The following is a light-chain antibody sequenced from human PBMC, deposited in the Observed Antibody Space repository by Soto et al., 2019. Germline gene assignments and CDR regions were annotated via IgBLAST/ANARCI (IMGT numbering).Light chain of an antibody. Sequence: QSVLTQPRSVSGSPGQSVTISCTGTSSNVGAYNFVSWYQQHPGKAPKLMISDVTKRPSGVPDRFSGSKSGNTASLTISGLQAEDEADYYCCSYAGSYTLVFGGGTKLTVL. CDR3: CSYAGSYTLV. CDR2: DVT. V-gene: IGLV2-11*01. J-gene: IGLJ2*01. CDR1: SSNVGAYNF.